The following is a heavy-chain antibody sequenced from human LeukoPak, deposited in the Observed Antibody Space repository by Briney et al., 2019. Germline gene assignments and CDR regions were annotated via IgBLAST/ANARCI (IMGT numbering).Heavy chain of an antibody. J-gene: IGHJ4*02. D-gene: IGHD5-12*01. V-gene: IGHV1-46*03. Sequence: GASVKVSCKASGYTFTSYYMHWVRQAPGQGLEWMGIINPSGGSTSYAQKFQGRVTMTRDTSTSTVYMELSSLRSEDTAVYYCALRGYSGYDTRYFDHWGQGTLVTVSS. CDR1: GYTFTSYY. CDR2: INPSGGST. CDR3: ALRGYSGYDTRYFDH.